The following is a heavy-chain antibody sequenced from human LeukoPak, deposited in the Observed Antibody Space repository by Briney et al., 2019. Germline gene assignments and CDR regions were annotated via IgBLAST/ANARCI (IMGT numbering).Heavy chain of an antibody. CDR3: ARGPIYYDILMTDV. Sequence: ASVKVSCKASGYTFTSYATNWVRQAPGQGLEWMGWINTNTGNPTYAQGFTGRFVFSLDTSVSTAYLQISSLKAEDTAVYYCARGPIYYDILMTDVWGQGTTVTVSS. CDR2: INTNTGNP. D-gene: IGHD3-9*01. J-gene: IGHJ6*02. CDR1: GYTFTSYA. V-gene: IGHV7-4-1*02.